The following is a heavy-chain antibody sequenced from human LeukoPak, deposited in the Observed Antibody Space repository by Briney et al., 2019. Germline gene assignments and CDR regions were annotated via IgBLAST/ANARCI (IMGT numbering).Heavy chain of an antibody. D-gene: IGHD3-10*01. CDR1: GFTFSSYG. J-gene: IGHJ4*02. V-gene: IGHV3-30*02. Sequence: GGSLRLSCAASGFTFSSYGMHWVRQAPGKGLEWVAFIRYDGSNKYYADSVKGRFTISRDNSKNTLYLQMNSLRAEDTAVYYCAKDRRWFGDHYFDYWGQGTLVTVSS. CDR2: IRYDGSNK. CDR3: AKDRRWFGDHYFDY.